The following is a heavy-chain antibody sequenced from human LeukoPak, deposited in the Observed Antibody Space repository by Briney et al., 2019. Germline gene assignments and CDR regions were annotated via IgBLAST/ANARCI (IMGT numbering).Heavy chain of an antibody. Sequence: ASVKVSCKASGYTFTGYYMHWVRQAPGQGLEWMGWINPNSGGTNYAQKFQGRVTMTRDTSISIAYMELSRLRSDDTAVYYCARALGSPYGMDVWGQGTTVTVSS. V-gene: IGHV1-2*02. J-gene: IGHJ6*02. CDR2: INPNSGGT. CDR3: ARALGSPYGMDV. D-gene: IGHD1-26*01. CDR1: GYTFTGYY.